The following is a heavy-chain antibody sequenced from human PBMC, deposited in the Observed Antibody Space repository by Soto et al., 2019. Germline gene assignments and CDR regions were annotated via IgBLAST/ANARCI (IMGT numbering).Heavy chain of an antibody. CDR1: GFIFADYA. J-gene: IGHJ4*02. CDR2: IRGSGFET. Sequence: DVNLLESGGGLVQPGGSLRLSCAASGFIFADYAMNWVRQAPGKGLEWVSSIRGSGFETYDSDSVRGRFTISRDNSENILYLHMDSLTAEDPAMYYCSKPADSWGQGTLVIVSS. V-gene: IGHV3-23*01. CDR3: SKPADS.